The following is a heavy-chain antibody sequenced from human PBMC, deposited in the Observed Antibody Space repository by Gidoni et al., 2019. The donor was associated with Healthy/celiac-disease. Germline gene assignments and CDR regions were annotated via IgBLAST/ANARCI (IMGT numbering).Heavy chain of an antibody. CDR3: ARCSRPDGWFDP. CDR1: RFTFSSYA. Sequence: QVQLVASGGGVVQPGRSLRLPFAAARFTFSSYAMHWVRQAPGKGLECVAFISYDGSNKYYADSVKGRFTISRDNSKNTLYLQMNSLRAEDTAVYYCARCSRPDGWFDPWGQGTLVTVSS. V-gene: IGHV3-30-3*01. CDR2: ISYDGSNK. J-gene: IGHJ5*02. D-gene: IGHD2-2*01.